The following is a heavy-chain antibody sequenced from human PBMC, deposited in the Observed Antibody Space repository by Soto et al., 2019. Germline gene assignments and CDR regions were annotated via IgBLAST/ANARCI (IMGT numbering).Heavy chain of an antibody. Sequence: GASLKISCQGSGYSFVSYWIAWVRQMPGKGLEWMGSIYPGDSDTTNSPSFQGQVTMSVEKSITTVYLQWSSLKASDTAMYYCARTDGYEIEYWGQGTLVTVSS. V-gene: IGHV5-51*01. D-gene: IGHD2-21*01. CDR2: IYPGDSDT. J-gene: IGHJ4*02. CDR3: ARTDGYEIEY. CDR1: GYSFVSYW.